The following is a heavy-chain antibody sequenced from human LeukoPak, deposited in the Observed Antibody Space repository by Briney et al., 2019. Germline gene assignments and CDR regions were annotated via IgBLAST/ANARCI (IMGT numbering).Heavy chain of an antibody. Sequence: PSETLSLTCAVYGGSFSGYYWSWIRQPPGKGLEWIGSIYHSGSTYYNPSLKSRVTISVDTSKNQFSLKLSSVTAADTAVYYCASQGYCTNGVCYLFDYWGQGTLVTVSS. D-gene: IGHD2-8*01. V-gene: IGHV4-34*01. CDR3: ASQGYCTNGVCYLFDY. J-gene: IGHJ4*02. CDR1: GGSFSGYY. CDR2: IYHSGST.